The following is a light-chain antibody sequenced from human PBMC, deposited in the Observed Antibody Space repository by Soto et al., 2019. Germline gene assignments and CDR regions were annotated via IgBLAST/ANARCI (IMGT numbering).Light chain of an antibody. J-gene: IGLJ3*02. CDR2: DDD. Sequence: SYELTQPPSVSVAPGQTASINCGGINLGSKSVHWYQQKPGQAPVLVVYDDDDRPSGIPERFSGSNSENTATLTINRVEAGDEADFYCQVWDSGSDLWVFGGGTKLTVL. CDR3: QVWDSGSDLWV. V-gene: IGLV3-21*02. CDR1: NLGSKS.